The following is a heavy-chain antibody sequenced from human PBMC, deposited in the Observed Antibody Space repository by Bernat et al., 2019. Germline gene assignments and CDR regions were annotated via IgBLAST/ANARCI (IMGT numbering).Heavy chain of an antibody. Sequence: EVQLVESGGGLEQPGRSLRLSCASSGFSFGDYAMSLVRQAPGKGLEWVSLLRSKKYGATTEYAASVRGRFTLSRDDSRSITYLQMNILKIEDTAVYYCTRILGWNGQDYWGQGTLVTVS. CDR1: GFSFGDYA. J-gene: IGHJ4*02. V-gene: IGHV3-49*04. D-gene: IGHD1-1*01. CDR2: LRSKKYGATT. CDR3: TRILGWNGQDY.